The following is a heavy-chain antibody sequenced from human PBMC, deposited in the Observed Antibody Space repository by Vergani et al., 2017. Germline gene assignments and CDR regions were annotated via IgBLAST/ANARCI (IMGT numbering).Heavy chain of an antibody. CDR3: SRELSNYGGNYGPPYYDAFDI. V-gene: IGHV3-48*04. J-gene: IGHJ3*02. Sequence: EVQLVESGGGLVQPGGSLRLSCAASGFTFSSYSMNWVRQAPGKGLEWVSYISSSSSTIYYADSVKGRFTISRDNAKNSLYLQMNSLRAEDTAVYYCSRELSNYGGNYGPPYYDAFDIWGQGTMVTVSS. D-gene: IGHD4-23*01. CDR2: ISSSSSTI. CDR1: GFTFSSYS.